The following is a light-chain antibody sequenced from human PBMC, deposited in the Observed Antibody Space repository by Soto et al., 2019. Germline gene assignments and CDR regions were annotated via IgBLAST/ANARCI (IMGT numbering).Light chain of an antibody. J-gene: IGLJ1*01. CDR2: GNS. V-gene: IGLV1-40*01. CDR3: QSYDSSLSAPYV. Sequence: QSVLTQPPSVSGAPGQRVIISCTGGSSNIGAGYDVHWYQQLPGTAPKLLIYGNSNRPSGVPDRFSGSKSGTSASLAITGLQAEDEADYYCQSYDSSLSAPYVFGTGTKVTVL. CDR1: SSNIGAGYD.